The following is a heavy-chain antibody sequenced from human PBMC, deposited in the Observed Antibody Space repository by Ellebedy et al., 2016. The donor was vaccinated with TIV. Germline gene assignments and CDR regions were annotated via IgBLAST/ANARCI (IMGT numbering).Heavy chain of an antibody. CDR1: GGSFSGYY. D-gene: IGHD3-10*01. V-gene: IGHV4-34*01. J-gene: IGHJ6*02. CDR3: ARSLSRYYRDLYGMDV. Sequence: SETLSLXXAVYGGSFSGYYWSWIRQPPGKGLEWIGEINHSGSTNYNPSLKSRVTISVDKSKNQFSLKLSSVTAADTAVYYCARSLSRYYRDLYGMDVWGQGTTVTVSS. CDR2: INHSGST.